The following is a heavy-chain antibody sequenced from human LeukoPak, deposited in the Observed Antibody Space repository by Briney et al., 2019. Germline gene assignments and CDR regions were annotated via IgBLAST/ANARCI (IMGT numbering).Heavy chain of an antibody. CDR2: IYYSGST. Sequence: SETLSLTCTVSGGSISSYYWSWIRQPPGKGLEWIGYIYYSGSTNYNPSLKSRVTISVDTSKNQFALKLSSVTAADTAVYYCAREAAAGTVWGQGTLVTVSS. CDR1: GGSISSYY. J-gene: IGHJ4*02. D-gene: IGHD6-13*01. CDR3: AREAAAGTV. V-gene: IGHV4-59*01.